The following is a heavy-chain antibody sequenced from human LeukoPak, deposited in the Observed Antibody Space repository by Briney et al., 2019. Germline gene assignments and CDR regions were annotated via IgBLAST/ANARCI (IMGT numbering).Heavy chain of an antibody. V-gene: IGHV3-74*01. Sequence: GGSLRLSCAASGFTFSSYWMHWVRQAPGKGLVWVSHINSDGSTTRNADSVKGRFTISRDNSKNTVYLQMNSLRTEDTAVYYCANKLSYSSGWFWGQGTLVTVSS. CDR1: GFTFSSYW. J-gene: IGHJ4*02. D-gene: IGHD6-19*01. CDR3: ANKLSYSSGWF. CDR2: INSDGSTT.